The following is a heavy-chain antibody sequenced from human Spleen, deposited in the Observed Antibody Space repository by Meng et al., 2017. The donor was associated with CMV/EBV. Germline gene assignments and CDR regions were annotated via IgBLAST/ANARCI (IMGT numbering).Heavy chain of an antibody. D-gene: IGHD3-10*01. Sequence: SLKISCEASGFSFDDYVMHWVRQAPGKGLEWVSGITWNSNAIAYADSVKGRFTISRDNAKNSVYLQMNSLRVEDTAVYYCSTYYYGSGSYYKDWGQGTLVTVSS. CDR2: ITWNSNAI. V-gene: IGHV3-9*01. CDR3: STYYYGSGSYYKD. J-gene: IGHJ4*02. CDR1: GFSFDDYV.